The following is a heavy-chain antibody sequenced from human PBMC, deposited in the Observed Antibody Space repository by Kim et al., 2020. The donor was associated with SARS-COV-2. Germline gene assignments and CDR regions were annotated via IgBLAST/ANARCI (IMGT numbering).Heavy chain of an antibody. CDR2: ISYDGSNK. Sequence: GGSLRLSCAASGFTFSSYAMHWVRQAPGKGLEWVAVISYDGSNKYYADSVKGRFTISRDNSKNTLYLQMNRLRAEDTAVYYCASTENDYGDYVPWFDPWG. J-gene: IGHJ5*02. V-gene: IGHV3-30*04. D-gene: IGHD4-17*01. CDR3: ASTENDYGDYVPWFDP. CDR1: GFTFSSYA.